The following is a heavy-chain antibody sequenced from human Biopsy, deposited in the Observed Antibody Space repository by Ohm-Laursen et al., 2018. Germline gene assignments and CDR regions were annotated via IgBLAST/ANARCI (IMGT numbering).Heavy chain of an antibody. CDR2: VYYSGST. CDR1: GDSISSYY. V-gene: IGHV4-59*07. Sequence: SDTLSLTCTVSGDSISSYYWTWIRQPPGKGLEWIGDVYYSGSTNRNPSLKSRVTILVDTSKKQFSLRLSSVTAADTAVYYCASAGYNPDWNFDLWGRGTRVTVSS. CDR3: ASAGYNPDWNFDL. J-gene: IGHJ2*01. D-gene: IGHD5-24*01.